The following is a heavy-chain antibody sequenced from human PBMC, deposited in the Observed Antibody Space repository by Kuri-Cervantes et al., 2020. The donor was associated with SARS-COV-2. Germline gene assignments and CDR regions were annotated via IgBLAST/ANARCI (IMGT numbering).Heavy chain of an antibody. CDR2: ISGSSEYI. J-gene: IGHJ4*02. Sequence: GGSLRLSCTASGFTISSYTLTWVRQAPGKGLEWVSSISGSSEYIYYADSVRGRFTISRDNARNSLFLLMNRLRDEDTAVYYCARGDSSGYLYYFDYWGQGTLVTVSS. CDR3: ARGDSSGYLYYFDY. D-gene: IGHD3-22*01. V-gene: IGHV3-21*01. CDR1: GFTISSYT.